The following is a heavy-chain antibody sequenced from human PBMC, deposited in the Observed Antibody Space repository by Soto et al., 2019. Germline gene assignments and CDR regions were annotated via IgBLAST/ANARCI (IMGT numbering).Heavy chain of an antibody. CDR2: IYHSGST. D-gene: IGHD2-15*01. J-gene: IGHJ4*02. CDR3: ARGKARVVDY. Sequence: QLQLQESGSGLVKPSQTLSLTCAVSGGSISSGGYAWSWILQPPGKCLEWIGYIYHSGSTYYNPSLKSRVPISVDRSKNQFSLNLSSVTAADTAVYSYARGKARVVDYWGQGTLVTVSS. V-gene: IGHV4-30-2*01. CDR1: GGSISSGGYA.